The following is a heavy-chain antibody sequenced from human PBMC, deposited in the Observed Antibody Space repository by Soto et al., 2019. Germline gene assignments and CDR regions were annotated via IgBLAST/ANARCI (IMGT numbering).Heavy chain of an antibody. D-gene: IGHD3-10*01. CDR2: IYYSGST. J-gene: IGHJ4*02. Sequence: PSETLSLTCAVYGGSFSGYYWSWIRQHQGKGLEWIGYIYYSGSTYYNPSLKSRVTISVDTSKNQFSLKLSSVTAADTAVYYCARVLSGFGELLRYFDYWGQGTLVTVSS. CDR1: GGSFSGYY. V-gene: IGHV4-31*11. CDR3: ARVLSGFGELLRYFDY.